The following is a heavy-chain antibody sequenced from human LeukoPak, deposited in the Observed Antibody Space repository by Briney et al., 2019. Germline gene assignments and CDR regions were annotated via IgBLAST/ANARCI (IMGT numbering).Heavy chain of an antibody. D-gene: IGHD3/OR15-3a*01. CDR2: IYPSGST. CDR3: ARGGLGLFFDY. V-gene: IGHV4-61*02. J-gene: IGHJ4*02. Sequence: SETLSLTCTVSGASISSNNYYWSWIRQPAGKGLEWIGRIYPSGSTTYNPSLKSRVTISVDTSKNQFSLNLSSVTAADTAVYYCARGGLGLFFDYWGQGTLVTVSS. CDR1: GASISSNNYY.